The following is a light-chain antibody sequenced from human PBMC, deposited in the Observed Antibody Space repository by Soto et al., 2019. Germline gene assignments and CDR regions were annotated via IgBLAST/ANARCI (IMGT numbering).Light chain of an antibody. Sequence: DIVMTQSPDSLAVSLGERATINCKSSQRVVYSSNHKSYLAWYQQKPGQPPNLLIYWASTRQSGVPDRFSGSESGTDVTLTIGSMDAEDGAVYYCQQYYTTPPTFGQGTKVEIK. J-gene: IGKJ1*01. CDR2: WAS. V-gene: IGKV4-1*01. CDR1: QRVVYSSNHKSY. CDR3: QQYYTTPPT.